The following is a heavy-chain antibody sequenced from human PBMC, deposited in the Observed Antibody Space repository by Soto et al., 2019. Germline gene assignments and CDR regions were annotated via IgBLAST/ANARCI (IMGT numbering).Heavy chain of an antibody. J-gene: IGHJ6*03. Sequence: ASVKVSCKASGGTFSSYAISWVRQAPGQGLEWMGGIIPIFGTANYAQKFQGRVTITADESTSTAYMELSSLRSEDTAMYYCARGSWPYCSSTSCYRAGYYYYYMDVWGKGTTVTISS. CDR1: GGTFSSYA. V-gene: IGHV1-69*13. CDR2: IIPIFGTA. D-gene: IGHD2-2*02. CDR3: ARGSWPYCSSTSCYRAGYYYYYMDV.